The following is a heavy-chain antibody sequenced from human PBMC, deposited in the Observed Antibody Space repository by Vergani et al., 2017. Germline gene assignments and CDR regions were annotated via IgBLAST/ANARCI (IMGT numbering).Heavy chain of an antibody. Sequence: QVQLVQSGAEVKKPGASVKVSCKASGYTFTSYGISWVRQAPGQGLEWMGWISAYNGNTNYAQKLQGRVTMTTDTSTSTAYMELSSLRSEDTAVYYCARSEVVVPAANPEFPLYYGMDVWGQGTTVTVSS. CDR3: ARSEVVVPAANPEFPLYYGMDV. V-gene: IGHV1-18*01. J-gene: IGHJ6*02. CDR1: GYTFTSYG. CDR2: ISAYNGNT. D-gene: IGHD2-2*01.